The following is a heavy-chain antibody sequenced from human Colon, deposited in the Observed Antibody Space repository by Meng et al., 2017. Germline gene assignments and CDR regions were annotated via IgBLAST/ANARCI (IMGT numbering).Heavy chain of an antibody. D-gene: IGHD5-24*01. V-gene: IGHV1-8*02. CDR3: VRGAGLCACRDSCSIGH. J-gene: IGHJ4*02. Sequence: ASVKVSCKASGYMFTTYDISWVRQAPGQVFESLGWMSPGTPNIVYAQKFQGRVTISSNTSKSTAYMELNSLTSEDTGIYYCVRGAGLCACRDSCSIGHWGPGTMVTVSS. CDR1: GYMFTTYD. CDR2: MSPGTPNI.